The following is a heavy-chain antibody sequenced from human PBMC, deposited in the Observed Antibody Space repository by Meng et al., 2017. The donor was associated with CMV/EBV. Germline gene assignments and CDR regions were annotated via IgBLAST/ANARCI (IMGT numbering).Heavy chain of an antibody. D-gene: IGHD2-2*02. Sequence: GESLKISCAASGFTFSNAWMSWVRQAPGKGLEWVGRIKSKTDGGTTDYAAPVKGRFTISRDDSKNTLYLQMNSLKTEDTAVYYCTTDTGYCSSTSCYTGPHDAFDIWGQGTMVT. J-gene: IGHJ3*02. V-gene: IGHV3-15*01. CDR2: IKSKTDGGTT. CDR3: TTDTGYCSSTSCYTGPHDAFDI. CDR1: GFTFSNAW.